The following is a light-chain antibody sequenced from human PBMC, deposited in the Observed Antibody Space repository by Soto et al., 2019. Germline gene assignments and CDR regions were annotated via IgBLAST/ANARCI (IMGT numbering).Light chain of an antibody. CDR1: SSDIGVFNY. CDR3: SSFTSSPTYV. CDR2: EVT. V-gene: IGLV2-14*01. J-gene: IGLJ1*01. Sequence: QSALTQPASVSGSPGQSIIISCTGTSSDIGVFNYVYWYQQHPGKAPKLMIYEVTNRPSGVSNRFSGSKSGNTASLTISGLQAEDEADYYCSSFTSSPTYVFGTGTKLTVL.